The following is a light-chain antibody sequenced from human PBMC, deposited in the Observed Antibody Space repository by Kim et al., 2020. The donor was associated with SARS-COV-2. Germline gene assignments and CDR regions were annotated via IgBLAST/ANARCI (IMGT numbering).Light chain of an antibody. J-gene: IGLJ7*01. Sequence: SYELTQPPSVSVAPGKTARITCGGDNIGSKGVHWCQQKPGQAPILVIYYDSDRPSGIPERFSGSNSGNTATLTISRVEAGDEADYFCQVSDVSHPVF. CDR1: NIGSKG. CDR2: YDS. V-gene: IGLV3-21*04. CDR3: QVSDVSHPV.